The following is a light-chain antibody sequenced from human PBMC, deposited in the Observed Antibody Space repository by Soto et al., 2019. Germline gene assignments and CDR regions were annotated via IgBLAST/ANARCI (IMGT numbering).Light chain of an antibody. CDR3: HQYNNWPWT. J-gene: IGKJ1*01. CDR1: QSVSNY. V-gene: IGKV3-15*01. Sequence: EIVMTQSPAALSVSPGERATISCRASQSVSNYLVWYQQKPGQPPRLLIYAASTRATGIPVRFSGSGAETEFTLTIRSLQSEDSALYYCHQYNNWPWTFGQGTKVDIK. CDR2: AAS.